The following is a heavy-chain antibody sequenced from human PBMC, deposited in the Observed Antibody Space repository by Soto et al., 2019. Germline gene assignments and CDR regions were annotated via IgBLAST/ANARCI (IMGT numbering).Heavy chain of an antibody. CDR2: ISAYNGNT. Sequence: ASVKVSCKASGYTFTSYGISWVRQAPGQGLEWMGWISAYNGNTNYAQKLQGRVTMTKDTSTSTAYMELRSLRSDDTAVYYCARVSEGYSYGYIDDYWGQGTLVTVSS. J-gene: IGHJ4*02. D-gene: IGHD5-18*01. CDR3: ARVSEGYSYGYIDDY. V-gene: IGHV1-18*01. CDR1: GYTFTSYG.